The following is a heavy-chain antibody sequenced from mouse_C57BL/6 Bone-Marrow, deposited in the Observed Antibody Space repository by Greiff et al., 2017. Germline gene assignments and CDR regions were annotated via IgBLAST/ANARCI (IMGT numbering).Heavy chain of an antibody. CDR1: GFSLTSYG. Sequence: QVQLQESGPGLVQPSQSLSITCTVSGFSLTSYGVHWVRQSPGKGLEWLGVIWSGGSTDYNAAFISRLSISKDNSKSHVFFKMNSLQADDTAIYYGARNYDGSSYDWYFDVWGTGTTVTVSS. CDR2: IWSGGST. CDR3: ARNYDGSSYDWYFDV. J-gene: IGHJ1*03. V-gene: IGHV2-2*01. D-gene: IGHD1-1*01.